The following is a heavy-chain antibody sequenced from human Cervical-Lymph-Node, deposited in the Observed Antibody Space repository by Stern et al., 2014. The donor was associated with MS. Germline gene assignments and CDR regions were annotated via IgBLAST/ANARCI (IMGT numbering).Heavy chain of an antibody. CDR1: GYTFTTYG. CDR2: ISADSGNT. CDR3: ARDKMHALDY. Sequence: VQLEESGTEVKKPGASVLVSCKASGYTFTTYGITWVRQAPGQGLEWMGWISADSGNTKYAQKFQDRVTMTRDTTTGTAYMEVRSLRSEDTAVYYCARDKMHALDYWGQGTQVTVPS. J-gene: IGHJ4*02. V-gene: IGHV1-18*01. D-gene: IGHD3-16*01.